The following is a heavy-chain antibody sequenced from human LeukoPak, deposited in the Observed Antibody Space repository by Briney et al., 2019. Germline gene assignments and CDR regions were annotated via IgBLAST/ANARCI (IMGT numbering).Heavy chain of an antibody. CDR3: ARDLSESYYFAY. D-gene: IGHD2/OR15-2a*01. Sequence: NTSETLSLTCTVSGGSIISGDDDSSWIRQPPGKGLEWIGYIYYSGRTYYNPALKSRLTIPVDTYKNPFSLKLSSVTAADTAVYYCARDLSESYYFAYWGQGPVATVSS. CDR2: IYYSGRT. CDR1: GGSIISGDDD. V-gene: IGHV4-30-4*08. J-gene: IGHJ4*02.